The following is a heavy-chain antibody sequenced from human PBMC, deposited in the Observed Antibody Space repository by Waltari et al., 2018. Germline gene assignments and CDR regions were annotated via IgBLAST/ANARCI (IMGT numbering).Heavy chain of an antibody. D-gene: IGHD4-17*01. J-gene: IGHJ3*02. V-gene: IGHV4-34*01. Sequence: QVQLQQWGAGLLKPSETLSLTCAASGGSFSGYYWSWIRQPPGKGLEWIGEINHSGSTNYNPSLKSRVTISVDTSKNQFSLRLSSVTAADTAVYYCARITTVTTSAFDIWGQGTMVTVSS. CDR2: INHSGST. CDR1: GGSFSGYY. CDR3: ARITTVTTSAFDI.